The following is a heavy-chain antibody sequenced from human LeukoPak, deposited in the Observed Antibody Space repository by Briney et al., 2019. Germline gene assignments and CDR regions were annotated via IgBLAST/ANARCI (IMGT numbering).Heavy chain of an antibody. D-gene: IGHD3-10*01. Sequence: ASVKVSCKASGYTFTSYGISWVRQAPGQGLEWMGWINPNSGGTNYAQKFQGRVTMTRDTSISTAYMELSRLRSDDTAVYYCARDPVGEGDYWGQGTLVTVSS. V-gene: IGHV1-2*02. J-gene: IGHJ4*02. CDR3: ARDPVGEGDY. CDR2: INPNSGGT. CDR1: GYTFTSYG.